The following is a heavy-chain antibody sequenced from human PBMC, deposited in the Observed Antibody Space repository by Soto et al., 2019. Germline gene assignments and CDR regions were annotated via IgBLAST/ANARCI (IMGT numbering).Heavy chain of an antibody. CDR3: VKVPNWGSHHDAFDI. Sequence: GGSLRLSCSASGFTFSSYAMHWVRQAPGKGLEYVSAISSNGGSTYYADSVKGRFTISRDNSKNTLYLQMSSLRAEDTAVYYCVKVPNWGSHHDAFDIWGQGTMVTVSS. CDR1: GFTFSSYA. J-gene: IGHJ3*02. CDR2: ISSNGGST. V-gene: IGHV3-64D*06. D-gene: IGHD7-27*01.